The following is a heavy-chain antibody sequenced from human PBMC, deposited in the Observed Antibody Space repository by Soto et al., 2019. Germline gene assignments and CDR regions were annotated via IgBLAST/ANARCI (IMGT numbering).Heavy chain of an antibody. Sequence: QLQLQESGPGMVKHSETLSLTCTVLGGSISSSRYYWGWIRQPPGRGLAWIGTIYYSGSTYYNPSLKSRVTISVDTSKNQFSLKLTSVTAADTAVYYCASSEFHWGQGTLVTVSS. D-gene: IGHD3-10*01. CDR3: ASSEFH. J-gene: IGHJ4*02. CDR2: IYYSGST. V-gene: IGHV4-39*01. CDR1: GGSISSSRYY.